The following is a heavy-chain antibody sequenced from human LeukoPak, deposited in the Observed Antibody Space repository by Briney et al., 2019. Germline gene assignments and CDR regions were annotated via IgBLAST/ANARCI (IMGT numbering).Heavy chain of an antibody. J-gene: IGHJ4*02. CDR3: AKGTALDY. CDR2: ISYYGSNK. Sequence: GRSLRLSCAASGFTFSSYGMHWVRQAPGKGLEWVAVISYYGSNKYYADSVKGRFTISRDNSKNTLYLQMNSLRAEDTAVYYCAKGTALDYWGQGTLVTVSS. CDR1: GFTFSSYG. D-gene: IGHD5-18*01. V-gene: IGHV3-30*18.